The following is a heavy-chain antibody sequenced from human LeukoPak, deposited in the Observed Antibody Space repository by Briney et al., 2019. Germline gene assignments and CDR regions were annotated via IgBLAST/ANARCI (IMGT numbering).Heavy chain of an antibody. Sequence: SETLSLTCTVSGGSISSYYWSWIRQPAGKGLEWIGRIYTSGSTNYNPSLKSRVTMSVDTSKNQFSPKLSSVTAADTAVYYCARSYYYDSSALEYFQHWGQGTLVTVSS. J-gene: IGHJ1*01. CDR3: ARSYYYDSSALEYFQH. CDR1: GGSISSYY. V-gene: IGHV4-4*07. CDR2: IYTSGST. D-gene: IGHD3-22*01.